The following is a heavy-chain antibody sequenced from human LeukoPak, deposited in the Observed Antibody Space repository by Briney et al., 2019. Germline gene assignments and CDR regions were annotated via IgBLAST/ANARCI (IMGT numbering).Heavy chain of an antibody. CDR2: ISSDGNDK. V-gene: IGHV3-30*03. J-gene: IGHJ4*02. CDR1: GVTFSSYG. CDR3: TTKVIRGNSGDDYDD. Sequence: GGSLRLSCAASGVTFSSYGMHWVRQAPGKGLEWVALISSDGNDKLYGDPVKGRFTISRDDSKSTLYLQMNSLRAEDTAVYYCTTKVIRGNSGDDYDDWGQGTLVTVSS. D-gene: IGHD5-12*01.